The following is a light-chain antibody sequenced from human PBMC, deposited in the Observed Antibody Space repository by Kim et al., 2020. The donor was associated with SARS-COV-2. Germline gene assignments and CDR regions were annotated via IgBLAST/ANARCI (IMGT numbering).Light chain of an antibody. CDR2: VAS. J-gene: IGKJ1*01. CDR1: QGISIY. Sequence: DIQMTQSPSAMSASVGDRVSITCRASQGISIYLAWFQQKPGKVPKRLIYVASNLQSGVPSRFSGSGSGTEFTLTISSLQPEDFAIYSCLQYNDYPRTFGQGTKVDIK. CDR3: LQYNDYPRT. V-gene: IGKV1-17*03.